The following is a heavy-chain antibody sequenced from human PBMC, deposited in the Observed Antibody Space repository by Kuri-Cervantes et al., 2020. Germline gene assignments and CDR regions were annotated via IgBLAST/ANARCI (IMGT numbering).Heavy chain of an antibody. CDR2: ISAYNGDT. V-gene: IGHV1-18*01. CDR1: GYTFTSYG. J-gene: IGHJ6*03. D-gene: IGHD5-12*01. CDR3: ARGYSGYDYYYYYMDV. Sequence: ASVKVSCKASGYTFTSYGISWVRQAPGQGLEWMGWISAYNGDTNYAQKLQGRVTMTTDTSTSTAYMELRSLRSDDTAVYYCARGYSGYDYYYYYMDVWGKGTTVTVSS.